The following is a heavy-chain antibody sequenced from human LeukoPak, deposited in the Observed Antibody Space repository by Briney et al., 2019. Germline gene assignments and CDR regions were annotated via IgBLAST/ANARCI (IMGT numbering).Heavy chain of an antibody. CDR3: ATSDRQFCSPTSCYMPFDY. CDR1: GFSLTELS. J-gene: IGHJ4*02. Sequence: ASVRVSCKVSGFSLTELSTHWVRQAPGKGPEWMGGFNPRDGETYFAQNFQGRVTLTEDTSTDTSSMELRSLKSDDTAVYYCATSDRQFCSPTSCYMPFDYWGQGTLVIVSS. V-gene: IGHV1-24*01. CDR2: FNPRDGET. D-gene: IGHD2-2*02.